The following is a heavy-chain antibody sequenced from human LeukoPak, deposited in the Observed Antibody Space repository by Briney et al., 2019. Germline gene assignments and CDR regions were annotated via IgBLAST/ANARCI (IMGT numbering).Heavy chain of an antibody. Sequence: ASVKVSCKASGGTFSSYAISWVRQAPGQGLEWMGRIIPILGIAKYAQKFQGRVMITADKSTSTAYMELRSLRSEDTAVYYCARDPTGYWGQGTLVTVSS. V-gene: IGHV1-69*04. CDR2: IIPILGIA. D-gene: IGHD1-1*01. J-gene: IGHJ4*02. CDR1: GGTFSSYA. CDR3: ARDPTGY.